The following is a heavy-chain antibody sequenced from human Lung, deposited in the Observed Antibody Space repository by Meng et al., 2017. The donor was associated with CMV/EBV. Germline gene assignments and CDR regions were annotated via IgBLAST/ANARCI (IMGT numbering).Heavy chain of an antibody. V-gene: IGHV1-46*01. J-gene: IGHJ3*02. Sequence: SVKVSXKASGYTFTSYYMHWVRQAPGQGLEWMGIINPSGGSTSYAQKFQGRVTMTRDTSTSTVYMELSSLRSEDTAVYYCARVGNERITIFGVVTKGAFDIWGQGXMVTVSS. CDR2: INPSGGST. D-gene: IGHD3-3*01. CDR3: ARVGNERITIFGVVTKGAFDI. CDR1: GYTFTSYY.